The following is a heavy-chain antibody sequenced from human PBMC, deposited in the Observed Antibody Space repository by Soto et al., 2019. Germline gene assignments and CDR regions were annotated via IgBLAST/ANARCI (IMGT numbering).Heavy chain of an antibody. V-gene: IGHV1-69*13. J-gene: IGHJ3*02. Sequence: VASVKVSCKASGGTFSSYSLTWVRQAPGQGLEWMGGIIPMFGTTNYARKFQGRVTIVADESTSTAYMELSRLTIEDTAVYYCARDVTNGVSHDAFDIWGQGTMVTVSS. CDR3: ARDVTNGVSHDAFDI. CDR2: IIPMFGTT. D-gene: IGHD2-8*01. CDR1: GGTFSSYS.